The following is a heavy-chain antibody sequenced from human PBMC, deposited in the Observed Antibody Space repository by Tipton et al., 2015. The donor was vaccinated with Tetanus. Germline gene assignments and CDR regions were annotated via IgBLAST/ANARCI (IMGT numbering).Heavy chain of an antibody. CDR1: GGSISTGTYY. Sequence: LRLSCTVSGGSISTGTYYWGWIRQPPGRGLEWIGCIYYSGSTYYSPSLKSRVTISADTSKNQFSLNLSSVTAADTAVYYCARDQGGGRVVRLNWFDPWGQGTLVTVSS. CDR3: ARDQGGGRVVRLNWFDP. D-gene: IGHD6-6*01. V-gene: IGHV4-39*07. J-gene: IGHJ5*02. CDR2: IYYSGST.